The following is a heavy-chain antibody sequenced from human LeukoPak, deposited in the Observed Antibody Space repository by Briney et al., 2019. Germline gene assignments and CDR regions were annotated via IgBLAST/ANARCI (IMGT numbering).Heavy chain of an antibody. CDR1: GYTFTDYY. J-gene: IGHJ4*02. V-gene: IGHV1-2*02. D-gene: IGHD3-3*01. Sequence: ASVKVSCKASGYTFTDYYMHWVRQAPGQGLEWMGWINPKSGGTNYAQKFRGRVTMTRDTSISTAYMELSRLRSDDTAVYYCATVHHRYYDFWSGYYTTNYWGQGTLVTVSS. CDR3: ATVHHRYYDFWSGYYTTNY. CDR2: INPKSGGT.